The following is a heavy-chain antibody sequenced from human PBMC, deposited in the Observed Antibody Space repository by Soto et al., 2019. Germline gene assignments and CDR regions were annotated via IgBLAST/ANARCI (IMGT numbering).Heavy chain of an antibody. Sequence: VQLVESGGGVVQPGRSLRLSCAASGFTFSDYAMHWVRQAPGKGLEWVAVVSHDGRNTHYADSVKGRFTIYRDSSKNTFSLEMTSLRAEEAAVCYCAKGGRQWLVTSDFNYWGQGALVTVSS. CDR3: AKGGRQWLVTSDFNY. D-gene: IGHD6-19*01. CDR2: VSHDGRNT. V-gene: IGHV3-30*18. J-gene: IGHJ4*02. CDR1: GFTFSDYA.